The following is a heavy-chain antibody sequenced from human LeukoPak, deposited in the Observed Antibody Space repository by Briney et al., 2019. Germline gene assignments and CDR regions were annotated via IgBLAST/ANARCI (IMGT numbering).Heavy chain of an antibody. D-gene: IGHD1-14*01. CDR3: AKYRTTNAPPRNFDY. J-gene: IGHJ4*02. V-gene: IGHV3-30-3*02. CDR1: GFPFSSYA. CDR2: ISYDGYNK. Sequence: GRSPRLSCAASGFPFSSYAMHWVRQAPGKGLEWVALISYDGYNKYYADSVKGRFTISRDNSKSTLYLQMNSLRAEDTALYYCAKYRTTNAPPRNFDYWGQGTLVTVSS.